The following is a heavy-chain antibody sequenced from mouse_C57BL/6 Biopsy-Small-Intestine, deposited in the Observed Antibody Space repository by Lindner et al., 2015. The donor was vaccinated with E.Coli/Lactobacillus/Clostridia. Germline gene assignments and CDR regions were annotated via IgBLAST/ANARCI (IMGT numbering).Heavy chain of an antibody. CDR3: AKGTGNYAMDY. Sequence: VQLQESGGGLVKPGGSLKLSCAASGFTFSDYGMHWVRQAPEKGLEWVAYISSGSSTIYYADTVKGRFTISRDNAKNTLFLQMTSLRSEDTAMYYCAKGTGNYAMDYWGQGTSVTVSS. CDR1: GFTFSDYG. CDR2: ISSGSSTI. D-gene: IGHD1-1*02. V-gene: IGHV5-17*01. J-gene: IGHJ4*01.